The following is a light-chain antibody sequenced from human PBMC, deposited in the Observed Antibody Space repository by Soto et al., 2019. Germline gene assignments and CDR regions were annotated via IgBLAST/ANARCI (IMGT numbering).Light chain of an antibody. Sequence: EIVLTQSPATLSVSPGDRATLSCRASQSVSSNLAWYQQKPGQTPRHRIYGASTRATGVPPRFSGSRSGTAFTITISSLQSADFAVYYCQQYYNWPPYTFGQGTKLDFK. V-gene: IGKV3-15*01. CDR2: GAS. CDR1: QSVSSN. CDR3: QQYYNWPPYT. J-gene: IGKJ2*01.